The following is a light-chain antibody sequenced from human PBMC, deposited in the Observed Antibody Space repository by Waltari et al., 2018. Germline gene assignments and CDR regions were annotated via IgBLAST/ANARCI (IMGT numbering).Light chain of an antibody. CDR1: SNDVGGYND. CDR2: DVN. V-gene: IGLV2-11*01. J-gene: IGLJ2*01. CDR3: LSFRGGNTWV. Sequence: QAALTQPPSVSKSLGQAVTISCTGTSNDVGGYNDVSWYQQYPGTAPRLLIYDVNIRPSGVSDRFSGSKSGKTASLTISGLQAEDEADYYCLSFRGGNTWVFGGGTRLTVL.